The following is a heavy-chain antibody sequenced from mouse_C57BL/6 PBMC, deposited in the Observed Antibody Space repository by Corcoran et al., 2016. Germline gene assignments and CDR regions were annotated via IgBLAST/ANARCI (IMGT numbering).Heavy chain of an antibody. CDR3: ARVYYGSREYYSDY. CDR2: INTYSGVP. Sequence: QIQLVQSGPELKKPGETVKISCKASGYTFTTYGVSWVKQAPGKGLKWMGWINTYSGVPTYADDFKGRFAFSLETSASTAYLQINNLKNEDTATYFCARVYYGSREYYSDYWGKGTTLTVSS. J-gene: IGHJ2*01. CDR1: GYTFTTYG. D-gene: IGHD1-1*01. V-gene: IGHV9-3*01.